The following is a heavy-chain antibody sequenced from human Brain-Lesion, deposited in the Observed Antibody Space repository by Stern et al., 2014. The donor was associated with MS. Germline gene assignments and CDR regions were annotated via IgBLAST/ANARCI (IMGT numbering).Heavy chain of an antibody. CDR2: ITGSGDIT. J-gene: IGHJ4*02. CDR1: GFRFSDSY. Sequence: QVQLVQSGGGLVKPGGSLRLSCAASGFRFSDSYMAWVRQAPGKGLEWVSYITGSGDITNYADSVKGRFTISRDNAKNSLHLQMNSLRAEDTAVYYCVKNHYGLDYWGQGALVTVSS. D-gene: IGHD3-10*01. CDR3: VKNHYGLDY. V-gene: IGHV3-11*01.